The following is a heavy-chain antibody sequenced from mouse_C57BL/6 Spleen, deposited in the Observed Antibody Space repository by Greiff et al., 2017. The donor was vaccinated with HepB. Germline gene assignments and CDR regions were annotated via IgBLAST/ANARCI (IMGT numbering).Heavy chain of an antibody. CDR3: ASLAYYAMDY. J-gene: IGHJ4*01. Sequence: EVKLQESGPGLVKPSQSLSLTCSVTGYSITSGYYWNWIRQFPGNKLEWMGYISYDGSNNYNPSLKNRISITRDTSKNQFFLKLNSVTTEDTATYYCASLAYYAMDYWGQGTSVTVSS. CDR1: GYSITSGYY. V-gene: IGHV3-6*01. CDR2: ISYDGSN.